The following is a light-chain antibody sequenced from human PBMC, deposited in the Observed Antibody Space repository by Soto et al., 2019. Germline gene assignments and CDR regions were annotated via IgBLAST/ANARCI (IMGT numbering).Light chain of an antibody. CDR3: QQYNSYWT. V-gene: IGKV1-5*01. CDR1: QSISSW. CDR2: DAS. Sequence: DIQMTQSPSTLSASVGDRVTITCRASQSISSWLARYQQKPGKAPKLLIYDASSLESGVPSRFSGSGSGTEFTLTISILQPDDFATYYCQQYNSYWTFGQGTKVEIK. J-gene: IGKJ1*01.